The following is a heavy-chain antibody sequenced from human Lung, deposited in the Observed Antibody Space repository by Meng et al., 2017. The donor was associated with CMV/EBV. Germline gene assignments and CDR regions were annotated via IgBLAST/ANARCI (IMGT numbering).Heavy chain of an antibody. CDR3: GHRQISYNFQVLDV. J-gene: IGHJ6*02. V-gene: IGHV2-5*01. D-gene: IGHD1-20*01. Sequence: SGPXLVQLTQTLTLTCALSGFPLSPSGVGVAWIRQPPGKALEWLVVICFNGDRRYGPSLKTRLTIIKDDSKNEVVLTLTNVDPMDTATYFCGHRQISYNFQVLDVXGQGXTVTVSS. CDR1: GFPLSPSGVG. CDR2: ICFNGDR.